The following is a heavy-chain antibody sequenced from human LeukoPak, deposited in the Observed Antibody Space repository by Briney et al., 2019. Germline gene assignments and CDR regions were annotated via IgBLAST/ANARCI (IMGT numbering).Heavy chain of an antibody. J-gene: IGHJ4*02. D-gene: IGHD2-15*01. Sequence: GGSLRLSCAASGFPFSSRWMSWVRQAPGKGREWVAYIKADGSEKYYVDSVKGRFTVPRDNAKNSLFLQMNSLRAEDTGLYYCARYCGGGSCFDYWGRGTLVTVSS. CDR3: ARYCGGGSCFDY. CDR1: GFPFSSRW. CDR2: IKADGSEK. V-gene: IGHV3-7*04.